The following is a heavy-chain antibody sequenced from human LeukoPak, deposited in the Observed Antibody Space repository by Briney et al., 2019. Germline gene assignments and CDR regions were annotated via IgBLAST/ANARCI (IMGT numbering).Heavy chain of an antibody. CDR1: GYTFTGYY. CDR3: ARAIAVADYYGMDV. V-gene: IGHV1-2*02. Sequence: ASVKVSCKASGYTFTGYYMHWVRQAPGQGLEWMGWINPNSGGTNYAQKFQGRVTMTRDTSISTAYMELSRLRSDDTAVYYCARAIAVADYYGMDVWGQGTTVTVSS. CDR2: INPNSGGT. D-gene: IGHD6-19*01. J-gene: IGHJ6*02.